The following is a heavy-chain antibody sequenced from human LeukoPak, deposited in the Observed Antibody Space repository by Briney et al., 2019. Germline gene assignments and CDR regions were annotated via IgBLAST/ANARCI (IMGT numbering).Heavy chain of an antibody. CDR3: ARDFGLTGKVDY. CDR2: ISSNGGST. Sequence: WGSLRLSCAASGFTFSSYGMHWVRQAPGKGLESVSAISSNGGSTYYANSVKGRFTISRDNSKNTLYLQMGSLRAEDLAVYYCARDFGLTGKVDYWGQGTLVTVSS. J-gene: IGHJ4*02. CDR1: GFTFSSYG. D-gene: IGHD1-20*01. V-gene: IGHV3-64*01.